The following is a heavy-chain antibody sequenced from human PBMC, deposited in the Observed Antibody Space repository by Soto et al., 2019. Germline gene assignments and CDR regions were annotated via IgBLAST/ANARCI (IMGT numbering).Heavy chain of an antibody. CDR1: GYTFTSYG. CDR2: ISAYAGNT. J-gene: IGHJ4*02. CDR3: ARDPRNLWFGELWYFDY. Sequence: QVQLVQSGAEVKKPGASVKVSCKASGYTFTSYGISWVRQAPGQGLEWMGWISAYAGNTNYAQKLQGRVTMTTDTSTSTAYMELWTLSSYDTAVYYGARDPRNLWFGELWYFDYGGQGTLVTVSA. D-gene: IGHD3-10*01. V-gene: IGHV1-18*01.